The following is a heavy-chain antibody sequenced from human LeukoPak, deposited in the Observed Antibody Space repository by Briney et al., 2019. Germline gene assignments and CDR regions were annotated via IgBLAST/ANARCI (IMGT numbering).Heavy chain of an antibody. J-gene: IGHJ4*02. V-gene: IGHV1-18*01. Sequence: ASVKVSCKASGYTYSNYAISWVRQAPGQGLEWLGRSSAYNGNTNYAQNFQGRITMSTDTSTTTGYMELRSLRSDDTAVYYCARDQPAGGTVHFDYWGQGTLVTVSS. CDR2: SSAYNGNT. D-gene: IGHD2-2*01. CDR1: GYTYSNYA. CDR3: ARDQPAGGTVHFDY.